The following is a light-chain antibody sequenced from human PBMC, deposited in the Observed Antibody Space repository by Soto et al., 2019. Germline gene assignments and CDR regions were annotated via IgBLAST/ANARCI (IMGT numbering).Light chain of an antibody. CDR2: GAS. Sequence: EIGLTQSPGTLSLSPGERATLSCRASQSVSSTYLAWNQQKPGQAPSLLIYGASSRATGIPDRFSGSGSGTDFTLTISRLEPEDFAVFYCQQFGSSPPITFGQGTRLEIK. CDR1: QSVSSTY. J-gene: IGKJ5*01. V-gene: IGKV3-20*01. CDR3: QQFGSSPPIT.